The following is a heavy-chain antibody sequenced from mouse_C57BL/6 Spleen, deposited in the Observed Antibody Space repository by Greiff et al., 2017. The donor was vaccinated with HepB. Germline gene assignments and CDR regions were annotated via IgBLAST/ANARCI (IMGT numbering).Heavy chain of an antibody. CDR3: ARSDYGSSYAWFAY. V-gene: IGHV1-52*01. D-gene: IGHD1-1*01. J-gene: IGHJ3*01. Sequence: QVQLQQPGAELVRPGSSVKLSCKASGYTFTSYWMHWVKQRPIQGLEWIGNIDPSDSETHYNQKFKDKATLTVDKSSSTAYMQLSSLTSEDSAVYYCARSDYGSSYAWFAYWGQRTLVTVSA. CDR1: GYTFTSYW. CDR2: IDPSDSET.